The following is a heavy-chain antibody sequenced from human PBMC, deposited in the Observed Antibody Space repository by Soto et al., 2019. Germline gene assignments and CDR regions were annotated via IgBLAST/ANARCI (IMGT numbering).Heavy chain of an antibody. D-gene: IGHD4-17*01. V-gene: IGHV1-46*03. CDR3: ARERTVTTLGHGAGFFYYYGMDV. J-gene: IGHJ6*02. Sequence: QVKLVQSGAEVKKPGASVKVSCKASGYTFTSYYMHWVRQAPGQGLEWMGIINPSGGSTSYAQKFQGRVTMTRDTSTSTVYMELSSLRSEDTAVYYCARERTVTTLGHGAGFFYYYGMDVWGQGTTVTVSS. CDR1: GYTFTSYY. CDR2: INPSGGST.